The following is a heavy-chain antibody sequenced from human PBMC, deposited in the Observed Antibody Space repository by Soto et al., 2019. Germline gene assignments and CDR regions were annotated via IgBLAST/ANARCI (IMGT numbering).Heavy chain of an antibody. Sequence: SGPTLVNPTETLTLTCTVSGFSLSNARMGVSWIRQPPGKALEWLAHIFSNDENSYSTSLNTRPTITNTSSKCQVVRTLTNIDPVDTATYYCARRRQYYYESSCYYPIDVWGQGTMVTVSS. CDR1: GFSLSNARMG. J-gene: IGHJ4*01. CDR2: IFSNDEN. CDR3: ARRRQYYYESSCYYPIDV. V-gene: IGHV2-26*01. D-gene: IGHD3-22*01.